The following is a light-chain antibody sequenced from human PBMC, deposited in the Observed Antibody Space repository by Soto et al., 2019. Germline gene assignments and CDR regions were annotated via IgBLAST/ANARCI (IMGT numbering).Light chain of an antibody. J-gene: IGKJ1*01. Sequence: DIQMTQSPSSLSASVRDRVTITCRASQSISNRLDWYQQKPGKAPKLLIYAASSLQSGVPSRFSGSRSGPDFTLTISSLQPEDFATYYCQQCYSSPPTFGQGTKVDIK. CDR2: AAS. CDR3: QQCYSSPPT. CDR1: QSISNR. V-gene: IGKV1-39*01.